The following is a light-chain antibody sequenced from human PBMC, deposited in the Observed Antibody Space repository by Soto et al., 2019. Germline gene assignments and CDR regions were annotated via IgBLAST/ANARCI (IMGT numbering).Light chain of an antibody. CDR3: QQYHPSSSLT. Sequence: DIQVTKSPATLSASVGDRVTITCRASQSISVWLAWYQQKAGKAPNLLIYKASRLESGVPSRFSGSGSETEFTLTISGLQPGDFATYYCQQYHPSSSLTFPGGTKV. J-gene: IGKJ4*01. CDR1: QSISVW. CDR2: KAS. V-gene: IGKV1-5*03.